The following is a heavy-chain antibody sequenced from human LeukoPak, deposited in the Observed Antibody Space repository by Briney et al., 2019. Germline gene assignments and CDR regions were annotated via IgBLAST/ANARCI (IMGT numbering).Heavy chain of an antibody. CDR3: ARDAAGLLDY. V-gene: IGHV1-3*04. D-gene: IGHD6-25*01. CDR1: GYTFNNYD. Sequence: ASVKVSCKASGYTFNNYDITWVRQAPGQAPEWVGWIHTGNGDTKYSQAFQGRVTTARDTPATTAFMELSSLRSEDTAVYYCARDAAGLLDYWGQGTLVTVSS. J-gene: IGHJ4*02. CDR2: IHTGNGDT.